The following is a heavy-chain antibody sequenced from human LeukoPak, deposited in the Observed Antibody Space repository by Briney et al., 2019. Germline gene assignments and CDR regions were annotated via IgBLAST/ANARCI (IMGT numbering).Heavy chain of an antibody. J-gene: IGHJ4*02. Sequence: ASVKVSCKTSGYTFIGYYMHWVRQAPGQGLEWMGWINPNSGGTHYAQKFRGRVTMTRDTSISTGYMELSRLRSDDTAVYYCARGIVVVVADTQDYWGQGTLVTVSS. V-gene: IGHV1-2*02. CDR1: GYTFIGYY. CDR3: ARGIVVVVADTQDY. D-gene: IGHD2-15*01. CDR2: INPNSGGT.